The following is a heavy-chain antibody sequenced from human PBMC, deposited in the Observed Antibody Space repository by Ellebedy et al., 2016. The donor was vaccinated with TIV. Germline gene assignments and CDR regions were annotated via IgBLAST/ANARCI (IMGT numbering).Heavy chain of an antibody. CDR2: IYYSGRT. CDR1: GGSISSYY. CDR3: ARVPQLYNWFDP. J-gene: IGHJ5*02. V-gene: IGHV4-59*01. Sequence: MPSETLSLTCTVSGGSISSYYWSWIRQPPGKGLEWIGYIYYSGRTNYNPSLKSRVTISVDTSKHQFSMQLSSVTAADTAVYYCARVPQLYNWFDPWGQGTLVTVSS.